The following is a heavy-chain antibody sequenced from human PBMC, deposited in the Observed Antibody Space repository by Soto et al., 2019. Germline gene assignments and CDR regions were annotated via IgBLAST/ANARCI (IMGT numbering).Heavy chain of an antibody. CDR1: GFTFSSYG. J-gene: IGHJ6*03. CDR3: ARDMCSSTSCYEDYYYYYMDV. D-gene: IGHD2-2*01. CDR2: IIASADAT. Sequence: GGSLRLSCAASGFTFSSYGMSWVRQAPGKGLEWVSGIIASADATHYADSVKGRFTISRDNSKNTLYLQMNSLRAEDTAVYYCARDMCSSTSCYEDYYYYYMDVWGKGTTVTVSS. V-gene: IGHV3-23*01.